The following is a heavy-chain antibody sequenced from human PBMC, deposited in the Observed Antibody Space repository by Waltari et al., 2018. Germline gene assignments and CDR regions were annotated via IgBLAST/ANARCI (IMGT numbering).Heavy chain of an antibody. Sequence: QLQLQESGPGLVKPSETLSLTCTVSGGSISSRSYYWGWIRQPPGKGLEWIGSIYYSGSTYYNPSLKSRVTISVDTSKNQFSLKLSSVTAADTAVYYCARHKEIKDYYYMDVWGKGTTVTVSS. V-gene: IGHV4-39*01. CDR2: IYYSGST. J-gene: IGHJ6*03. CDR3: ARHKEIKDYYYMDV. CDR1: GGSISSRSYY.